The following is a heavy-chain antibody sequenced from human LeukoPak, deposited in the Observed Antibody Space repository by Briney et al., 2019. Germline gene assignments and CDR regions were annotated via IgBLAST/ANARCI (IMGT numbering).Heavy chain of an antibody. D-gene: IGHD2-2*01. V-gene: IGHV3-7*02. Sequence: GGSLRLSCAASGFTFSNYWMNWVRQAPGKGLEWEANIKQDGSEKYYVDSVKGRFTISRDNAKNSLYLQMNSLRAEDTAVYYCAQLYRDYWGQGTLVTVSS. J-gene: IGHJ4*02. CDR3: AQLYRDY. CDR1: GFTFSNYW. CDR2: IKQDGSEK.